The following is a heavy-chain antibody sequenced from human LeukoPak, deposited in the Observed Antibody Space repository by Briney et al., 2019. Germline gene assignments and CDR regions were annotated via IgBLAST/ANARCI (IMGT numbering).Heavy chain of an antibody. CDR3: ARDRPHYDSSGYTYRYFDL. D-gene: IGHD3-22*01. Sequence: SETLSLTCTVSGGSISSYYWSGIRQPAGKGLEWIGRIYTSGSTNQNPSLKSRVTMSVDTSKNQFSLKLSSVTAADTAVYYCARDRPHYDSSGYTYRYFDLWGRGTLVTASS. V-gene: IGHV4-4*07. CDR2: IYTSGST. CDR1: GGSISSYY. J-gene: IGHJ2*01.